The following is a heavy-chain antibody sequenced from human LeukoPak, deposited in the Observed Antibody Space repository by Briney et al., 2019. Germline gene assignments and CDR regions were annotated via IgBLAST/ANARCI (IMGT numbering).Heavy chain of an antibody. J-gene: IGHJ4*02. V-gene: IGHV3-53*01. CDR2: IYSATET. Sequence: GGSLRLSCAASGFTFDDYGMSWVRQAPGKGLEWLSLIYSATETYYADSVKGRFTISRDNSKNTLYLQMNSLRAEDTAVYYCVRGSRSLDYWGQGTLVTVSS. CDR3: VRGSRSLDY. CDR1: GFTFDDYG.